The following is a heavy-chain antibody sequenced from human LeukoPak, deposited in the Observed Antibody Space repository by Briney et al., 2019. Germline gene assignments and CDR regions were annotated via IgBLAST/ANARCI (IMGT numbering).Heavy chain of an antibody. CDR3: ARHGEAAGIDY. CDR1: GGSFSGYY. J-gene: IGHJ4*02. V-gene: IGHV4-34*01. Sequence: SETLSLTCAVYGGSFSGYYWSWIRQPPGKGLEWIGEINHSGSTNYNPSLKSRVTISVDTSEDQFSLKLSSVTAADTAVYYCARHGEAAGIDYWGQGTLVTVSS. CDR2: INHSGST. D-gene: IGHD6-13*01.